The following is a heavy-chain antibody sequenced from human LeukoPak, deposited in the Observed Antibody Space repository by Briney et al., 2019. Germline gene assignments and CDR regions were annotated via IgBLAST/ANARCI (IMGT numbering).Heavy chain of an antibody. V-gene: IGHV3-30*03. D-gene: IGHD2-2*02. CDR2: ISYDGSNK. Sequence: QTGGSLRLSCAASGFTFSSHGMHWVRQAPGKGLEWVAVISYDGSNKYYADSVKGRFTISRDNAKNSLYLQMNSLRAEDTAVYYCARDIPCSSTSCYTPFAFDYWGQGTLVTVSS. CDR3: ARDIPCSSTSCYTPFAFDY. CDR1: GFTFSSHG. J-gene: IGHJ4*02.